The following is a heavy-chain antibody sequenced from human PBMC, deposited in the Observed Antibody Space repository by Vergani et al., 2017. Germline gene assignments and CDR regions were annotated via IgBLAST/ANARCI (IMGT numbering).Heavy chain of an antibody. J-gene: IGHJ4*02. CDR1: GGSISSGNYY. Sequence: QVQLQESGPGLVKPSQTLSLTCTVSGGSISSGNYYWSWIRQAAGKRLEWIGRIYTSGSTNYNPSLKSRVTMSVDKSKNQFSLKLRFVTAADTAVYYCARGSTIFGYWGQGALVTVSS. CDR3: ARGSTIFGY. D-gene: IGHD5/OR15-5a*01. V-gene: IGHV4-61*02. CDR2: IYTSGST.